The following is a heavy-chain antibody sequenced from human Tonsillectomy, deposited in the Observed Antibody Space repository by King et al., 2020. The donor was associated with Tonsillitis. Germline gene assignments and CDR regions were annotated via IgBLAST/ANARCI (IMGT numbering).Heavy chain of an antibody. CDR3: ARDNGSLDS. J-gene: IGHJ4*02. Sequence: VQLVESGGGVVQPGRSLRLSCAASGFTLSSYGMHWVRQAPGKGLEWVAVIWYDGSNKYYADSVKGRFTISRDNSKNTVYLQMNRLRAEDTAVYYCARDNGSLDSWGQGTLVSVSS. V-gene: IGHV3-33*08. CDR1: GFTLSSYG. CDR2: IWYDGSNK. D-gene: IGHD5-24*01.